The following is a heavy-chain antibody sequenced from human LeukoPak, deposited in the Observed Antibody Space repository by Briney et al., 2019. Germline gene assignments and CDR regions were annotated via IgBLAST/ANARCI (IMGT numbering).Heavy chain of an antibody. CDR1: GFTFSSYA. Sequence: PGGSLRLSCAASGFTFSSYAMSWVRQAPGKGLEWVSAISGSGGSTYYADSVKGRFTISRDNSKNTLYLQMNSLRAEDTAVYYCAKVIGYCSSTCCYGYYYYGMDVWGQGTTVTVSS. CDR2: ISGSGGST. CDR3: AKVIGYCSSTCCYGYYYYGMDV. D-gene: IGHD2-2*01. J-gene: IGHJ6*02. V-gene: IGHV3-23*01.